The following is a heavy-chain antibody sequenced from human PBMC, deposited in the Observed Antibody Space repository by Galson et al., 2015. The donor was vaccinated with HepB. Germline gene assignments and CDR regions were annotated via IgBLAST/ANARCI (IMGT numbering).Heavy chain of an antibody. CDR2: ISYDGSNK. CDR1: GFTFSSYG. J-gene: IGHJ3*02. D-gene: IGHD1-26*01. V-gene: IGHV3-30*18. CDR3: AKDGGSSPGLDAFDI. Sequence: SLRLSCAASGFTFSSYGMHWVRQAPGKGLEWVAVISYDGSNKYYADSVKGRFTISRDNSKNTLYLQMNSLRAEDTAVYYCAKDGGSSPGLDAFDIWGQGTMVTVSS.